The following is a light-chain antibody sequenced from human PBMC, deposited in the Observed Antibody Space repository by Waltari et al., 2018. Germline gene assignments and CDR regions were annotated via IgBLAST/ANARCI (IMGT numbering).Light chain of an antibody. Sequence: QSALTQPASVSGSPGQSIPISCPGTSSDVGDYTYVSWYQQHPGKAPKVMIHDVSKRPSGVSNRFSGSKSGNTASLTISGLQAEDEADYYCSSYTSSSTWVFGGGTKLTVL. J-gene: IGLJ3*02. V-gene: IGLV2-14*01. CDR2: DVS. CDR1: SSDVGDYTY. CDR3: SSYTSSSTWV.